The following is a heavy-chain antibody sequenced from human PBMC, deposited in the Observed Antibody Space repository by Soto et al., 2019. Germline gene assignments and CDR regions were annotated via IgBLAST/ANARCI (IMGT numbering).Heavy chain of an antibody. CDR2: IFYSGST. J-gene: IGHJ3*02. V-gene: IGHV4-61*01. D-gene: IGHD6-19*01. CDR3: ARGQQWLVLPAFDI. Sequence: SETLSLTCVVSGGSVSGTNYYWSWIRQPPGKGLECFGYIFYSGSTFYNPSFKSRVTISVDTSKNQFSLNLISVTAADTAVYYCARGQQWLVLPAFDIWGQGTMVTVSS. CDR1: GGSVSGTNYY.